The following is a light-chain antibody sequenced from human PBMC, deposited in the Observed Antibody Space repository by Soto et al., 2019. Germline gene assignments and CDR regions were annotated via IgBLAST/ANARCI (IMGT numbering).Light chain of an antibody. V-gene: IGKV1-27*01. Sequence: DIQMTQSPSSLSASLGDRVTITCRASQGIGNYLAWYQLQPGKVPKLLIYAASTLQSGVPSRFSGSGSGTDFTLTISSLQPEDVETYFCQKYNSAPRTCGQGTKVE. J-gene: IGKJ1*01. CDR1: QGIGNY. CDR3: QKYNSAPRT. CDR2: AAS.